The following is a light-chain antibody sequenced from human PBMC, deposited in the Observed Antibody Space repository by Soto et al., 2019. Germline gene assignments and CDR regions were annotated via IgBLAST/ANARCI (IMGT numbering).Light chain of an antibody. CDR3: QQRSNWGVR. V-gene: IGKV3-11*01. Sequence: EIVLTQSPATLSLSPGERATLSCRASQSVSSYLAWYQQKPGQAPRLLIYDASNRATGIPARFSGSGSGTDFTLTISSLEPEDFAFYYCQQRSNWGVRFGPGTKVDIK. J-gene: IGKJ3*01. CDR1: QSVSSY. CDR2: DAS.